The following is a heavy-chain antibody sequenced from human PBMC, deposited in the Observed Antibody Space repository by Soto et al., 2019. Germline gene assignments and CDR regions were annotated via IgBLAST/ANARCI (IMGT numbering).Heavy chain of an antibody. CDR2: INLDSGGT. V-gene: IGHV1-2*02. J-gene: IGHJ4*02. CDR1: GFTFTGYY. D-gene: IGHD3-22*01. Sequence: ASVKVSCTASGFTFTGYYMHWVRQAPGQGLEWMGWINLDSGGTNYAQKFQGRVTMTRDTSISTAYMELSRLRSDDTAVYYCAGNYYDSSGYYYVDYWGQGTLVTVSS. CDR3: AGNYYDSSGYYYVDY.